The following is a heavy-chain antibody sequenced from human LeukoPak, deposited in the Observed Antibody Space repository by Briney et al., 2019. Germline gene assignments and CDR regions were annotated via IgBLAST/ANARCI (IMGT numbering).Heavy chain of an antibody. CDR1: GYTFTSYG. J-gene: IGHJ4*02. Sequence: GASVKVSCKASGYTFTSYGISWVRQAPGQGLEWMGWISAYNGNTNYAQKLQGRVTMTTDTSTSTAYMGLRSLRSDDTAVYYCARDNRGTGYYDSSGYYYFDYWGQGTLVTVSS. CDR3: ARDNRGTGYYDSSGYYYFDY. CDR2: ISAYNGNT. V-gene: IGHV1-18*01. D-gene: IGHD3-22*01.